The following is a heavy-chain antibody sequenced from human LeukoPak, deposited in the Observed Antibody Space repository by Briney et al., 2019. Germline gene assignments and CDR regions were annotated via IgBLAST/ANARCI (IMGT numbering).Heavy chain of an antibody. CDR1: GGSIGSSSYY. Sequence: SETLSLTCTVSGGSIGSSSYYWGWIRQPPGKGLEWIGNIYYSGSTYFNPSLKSRVTISVDTSKNQFSLKLSSVTAADTAVYYCARQGATKWLTYYCYYMDVWGKGTTVTISS. CDR3: ARQGATKWLTYYCYYMDV. J-gene: IGHJ6*03. CDR2: IYYSGST. V-gene: IGHV4-39*01. D-gene: IGHD5-12*01.